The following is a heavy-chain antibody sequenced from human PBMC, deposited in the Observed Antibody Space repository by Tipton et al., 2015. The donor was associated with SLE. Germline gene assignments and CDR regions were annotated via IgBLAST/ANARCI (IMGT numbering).Heavy chain of an antibody. J-gene: IGHJ4*02. V-gene: IGHV1-46*01. CDR2: INPSAGST. CDR1: GYTFTSYY. D-gene: IGHD6-13*01. CDR3: ARDGSSSSYFDY. Sequence: QSGAEVKKPGASVKVSCKASGYTFTSYYVHWVRQAPGQGLEWMGVINPSAGSTSYAQKFQGRVIMTRDTSTRTAYMELSSLRSEDTAVYYCARDGSSSSYFDYWGQGTLVTVSS.